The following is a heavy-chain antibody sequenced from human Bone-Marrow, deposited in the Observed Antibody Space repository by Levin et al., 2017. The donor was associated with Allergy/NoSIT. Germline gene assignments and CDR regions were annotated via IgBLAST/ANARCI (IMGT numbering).Heavy chain of an antibody. V-gene: IGHV3-21*01. CDR1: GFTFSSYS. CDR3: ARLFARGLYGYYYYGMDG. D-gene: IGHD2-21*01. Sequence: GGSLRLSCAASGFTFSSYSMNWVRQAPGKGLEWVSSISSSSSYIYYADSVKGRFTISRDNAKNSLYLQMNSMRAEDTAVYYCARLFARGLYGYYYYGMDGWGQGTTVTVSS. CDR2: ISSSSSYI. J-gene: IGHJ6*02.